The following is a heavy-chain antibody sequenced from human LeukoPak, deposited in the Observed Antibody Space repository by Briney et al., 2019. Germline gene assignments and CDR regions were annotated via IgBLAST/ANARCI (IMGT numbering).Heavy chain of an antibody. D-gene: IGHD3-22*01. Sequence: SSETLSLTCTVSGGSISSYYWSWIRQPPGKGLEWIGYIYYSGSTNYNPSLKSRVTISVDTSKNQFSLKLSSVTAADTAVYYCAREALNAYDSSGYYAWGQGTLVTFSS. CDR3: AREALNAYDSSGYYA. J-gene: IGHJ4*02. V-gene: IGHV4-59*01. CDR1: GGSISSYY. CDR2: IYYSGST.